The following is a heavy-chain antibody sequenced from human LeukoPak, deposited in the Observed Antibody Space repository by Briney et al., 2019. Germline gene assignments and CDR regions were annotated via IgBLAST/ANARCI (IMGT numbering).Heavy chain of an antibody. CDR1: GFTFDDFG. CDR3: TTSFPQNSFMDV. CDR2: ISWDGGST. D-gene: IGHD3-3*02. J-gene: IGHJ6*03. V-gene: IGHV3-20*04. Sequence: AGGSLRLSCAASGFTFDDFGMSWVRQAPGTGPEWVSGISWDGGSTDYADSVKGRFTISRDNAKNSLYLQMYSLRAEDTALYYCTTSFPQNSFMDVWGKGTTVTVSS.